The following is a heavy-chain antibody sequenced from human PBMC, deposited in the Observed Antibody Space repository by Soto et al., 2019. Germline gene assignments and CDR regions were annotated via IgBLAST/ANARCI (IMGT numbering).Heavy chain of an antibody. J-gene: IGHJ6*02. V-gene: IGHV3-21*01. CDR3: VRDEVAVAGTAYYYGMDV. CDR2: ISSSSSYI. Sequence: EVQLVESGGGLVKPGGSLRLSCAASGLTLSSYSMTWVRQAPGKGLEWVSSISSSSSYIYYADSVKGRFTISRDNAKNSLYLQMNSLRAEDTAVYYCVRDEVAVAGTAYYYGMDVWGQGTTVTVSS. D-gene: IGHD6-19*01. CDR1: GLTLSSYS.